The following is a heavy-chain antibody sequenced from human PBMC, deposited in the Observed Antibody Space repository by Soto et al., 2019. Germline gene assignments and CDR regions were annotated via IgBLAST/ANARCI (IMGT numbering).Heavy chain of an antibody. D-gene: IGHD3-3*01. V-gene: IGHV4-34*01. CDR1: GGSFSGYY. CDR3: ARVSYDFWSGYYYYYYYYMDV. J-gene: IGHJ6*03. CDR2: INHSGST. Sequence: SETMSLSCAVDGGSFSGYYWSWIRQPPGKGLEWIGEINHSGSTNYNPSLKSRVTISVDTSKNPFSLKLSSVTAADTAVYYCARVSYDFWSGYYYYYYYYMDVWGKGTTVTVSS.